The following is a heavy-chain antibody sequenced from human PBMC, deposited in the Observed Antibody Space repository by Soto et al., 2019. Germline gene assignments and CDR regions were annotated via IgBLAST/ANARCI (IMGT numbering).Heavy chain of an antibody. CDR2: IDHSGGT. CDR1: GGSFVGYY. Sequence: SAPLALTYAVDGGSFVGYYWTWIRRAPGKGLAWIVEIDHSGGTNYNSSLKSRVSISVDTSKNQFSLILLSVTAADTGVYYCARDRQYSHFWSGYQYEGPYAMDVWGQGTTVTVSS. J-gene: IGHJ6*02. CDR3: ARDRQYSHFWSGYQYEGPYAMDV. V-gene: IGHV4-34*01. D-gene: IGHD3-3*02.